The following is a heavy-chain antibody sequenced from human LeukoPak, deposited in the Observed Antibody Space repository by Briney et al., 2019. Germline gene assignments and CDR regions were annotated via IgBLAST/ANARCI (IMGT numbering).Heavy chain of an antibody. CDR2: INPNSGGT. Sequence: ASVKVSCKASGYTFTGYYMHWVRQAPGQGLEWMGWINPNSGGTNYAQKFQGRVTMTRDTSISTAYMELSRLRSDDTAVYYCARDSLTMVRGVIPNNWFDPWGQGTLVTVSS. CDR3: ARDSLTMVRGVIPNNWFDP. J-gene: IGHJ5*02. D-gene: IGHD3-10*01. V-gene: IGHV1-2*02. CDR1: GYTFTGYY.